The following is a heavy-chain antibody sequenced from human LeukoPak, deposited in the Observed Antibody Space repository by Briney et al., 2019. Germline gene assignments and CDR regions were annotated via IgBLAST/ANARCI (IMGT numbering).Heavy chain of an antibody. CDR2: FDPEDGET. Sequence: ASVKVSCKVSGYTLTELSMHRVRQAPGKGLEWMGGFDPEDGETIYAQKFQGRVTMTEDTSTDTAYMELSSLRSEDTAVYYCATAEGGIRFLEWLPHYWGQGTLVTVSS. CDR1: GYTLTELS. CDR3: ATAEGGIRFLEWLPHY. D-gene: IGHD3-3*01. J-gene: IGHJ4*02. V-gene: IGHV1-24*01.